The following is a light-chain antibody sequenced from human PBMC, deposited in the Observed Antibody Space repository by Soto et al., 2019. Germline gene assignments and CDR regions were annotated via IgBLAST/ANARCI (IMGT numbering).Light chain of an antibody. CDR1: QSVTSTF. Sequence: ENVLTQSPGTLSLSPGERATLSCSASQSVTSTFLAWYQQRPGQAPRLLIYGASTSAAGVPDRFSGSGSGTDFTLTITRLEPEDFAVYYCQQYGRSPLLYTFGQGTKLGVK. V-gene: IGKV3-20*01. CDR2: GAS. J-gene: IGKJ2*01. CDR3: QQYGRSPLLYT.